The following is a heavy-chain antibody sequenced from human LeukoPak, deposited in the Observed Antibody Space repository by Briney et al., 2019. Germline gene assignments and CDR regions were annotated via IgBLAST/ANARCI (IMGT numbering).Heavy chain of an antibody. J-gene: IGHJ4*02. V-gene: IGHV3-21*01. Sequence: GGSLRLSCAASGFTFSSYSMNWVRQAPGKGLEWVSSISSSSSYIYYADSVKGRFTISRDNAKNSLYLQMNSLRAEDTAVYYCARDIGGYFDYWAREPWSPSPQ. CDR3: ARDIGGYFDY. D-gene: IGHD3-10*01. CDR1: GFTFSSYS. CDR2: ISSSSSYI.